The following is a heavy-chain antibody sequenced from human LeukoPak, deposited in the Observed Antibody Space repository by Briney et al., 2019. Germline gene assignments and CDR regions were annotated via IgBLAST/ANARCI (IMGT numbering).Heavy chain of an antibody. CDR3: ARDAPSPLAAAAPFDY. J-gene: IGHJ4*02. CDR2: IIPIFGTA. CDR1: GGTFSSYA. V-gene: IGHV1-69*13. D-gene: IGHD6-13*01. Sequence: GASVKVSCKASGGTFSSYAISWVRQAPGQGLEWMGGIIPIFGTANYAQKFQGRVTITADESTSTAYMELSSLRSEDTAVYYCARDAPSPLAAAAPFDYWGQGTLVTVSS.